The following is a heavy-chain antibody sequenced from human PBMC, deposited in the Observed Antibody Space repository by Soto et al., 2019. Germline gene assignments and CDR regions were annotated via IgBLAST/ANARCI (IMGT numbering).Heavy chain of an antibody. CDR1: CGSIISYY. V-gene: IGHV4-59*01. J-gene: IGHJ4*02. Sequence: PSETLSLTCTFSCGSIISYYWSWIRQPPGKGLEWIGYIYYSGSTNYNPSLKSRVTIPVDTSKNQFSLKLSSVTAADTAVYYCARGEVRIDYWGQGTLVTVSS. CDR3: ARGEVRIDY. CDR2: IYYSGST.